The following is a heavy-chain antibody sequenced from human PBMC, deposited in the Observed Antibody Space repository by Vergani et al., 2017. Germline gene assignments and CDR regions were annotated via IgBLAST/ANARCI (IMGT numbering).Heavy chain of an antibody. Sequence: EVQLVESGGGLVQPGGSLRLSCAASGFTFSSYDMHWVRQATGKGLEWVSAIGTAGDTYYPGSVKGRFTISRENAKNSLYLQMNSLRAGDTALYYCAKDRSGSYYGDFDYWGQGTLVTVSS. CDR2: IGTAGDT. CDR1: GFTFSSYD. CDR3: AKDRSGSYYGDFDY. D-gene: IGHD1-26*01. V-gene: IGHV3-13*01. J-gene: IGHJ4*02.